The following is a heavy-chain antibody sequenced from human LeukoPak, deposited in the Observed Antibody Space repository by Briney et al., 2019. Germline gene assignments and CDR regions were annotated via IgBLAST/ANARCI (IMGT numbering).Heavy chain of an antibody. CDR3: ARTNDFWSGYYQYYFDY. CDR2: IKQDGSEK. J-gene: IGHJ4*02. V-gene: IGHV3-7*01. CDR1: GFTFSSYW. Sequence: GGSLRLSCAASGFTFSSYWMSWVRHAPGKELEWVANIKQDGSEKYYVDSVKGRFTISRDNAKNSLYLQMNSLRAEDTAVYYCARTNDFWSGYYQYYFDYWGQGTLVTVSS. D-gene: IGHD3-3*01.